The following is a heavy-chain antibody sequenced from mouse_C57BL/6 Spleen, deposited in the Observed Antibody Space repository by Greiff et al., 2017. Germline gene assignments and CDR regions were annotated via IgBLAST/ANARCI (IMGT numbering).Heavy chain of an antibody. CDR1: GFSLSTSGMG. V-gene: IGHV8-12*01. CDR2: IYWGDDK. J-gene: IGHJ3*01. D-gene: IGHD2-4*01. Sequence: QVTLKVSGPGILQSSQTLSLTCSFSGFSLSTSGMGVSWLRQPSGKGLEWLAHIYWGDDKRYNPSLQSRLTISKDTASNQVFLKITRVDTADTATYDVARSGDYDGGLVAYWGQGTLVTVSA. CDR3: ARSGDYDGGLVAY.